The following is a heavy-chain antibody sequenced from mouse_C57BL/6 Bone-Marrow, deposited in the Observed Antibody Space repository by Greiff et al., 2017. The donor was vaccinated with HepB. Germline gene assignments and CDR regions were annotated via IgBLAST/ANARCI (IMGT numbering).Heavy chain of an antibody. V-gene: IGHV1-42*01. CDR1: GYSFTGYY. CDR3: ARWDDYDSFAY. CDR2: INPSTGGT. D-gene: IGHD2-4*01. J-gene: IGHJ3*01. Sequence: EVKLMESGPELVKPGASVKISCKASGYSFTGYYMNWVKQSPEKSLEWIGEINPSTGGTTYNQKFKAKATLTVDKSSSTAYMQLKSLTSEDSAVYYCARWDDYDSFAYWGQGTLVTVSA.